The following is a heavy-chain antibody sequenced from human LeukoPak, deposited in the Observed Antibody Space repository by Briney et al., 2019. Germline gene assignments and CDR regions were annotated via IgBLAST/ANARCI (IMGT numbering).Heavy chain of an antibody. V-gene: IGHV4-34*01. D-gene: IGHD5-18*01. CDR1: GGSFSGYY. J-gene: IGHJ4*02. CDR3: ARGRRGYSYGN. CDR2: INHSGST. Sequence: SETLSLTCAVYGGSFSGYYWSWLRQPPGKGLEWIGEINHSGSTNYNPSLKSRVTISVDTSKNQFSLKLSSVTAADTAVYYCARGRRGYSYGNWGQGTLVTVSS.